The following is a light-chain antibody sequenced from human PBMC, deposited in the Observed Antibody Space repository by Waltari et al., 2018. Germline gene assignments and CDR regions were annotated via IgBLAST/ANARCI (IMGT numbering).Light chain of an antibody. Sequence: QLVLTQSPSASASLGASVKPTCTLSRGHSNYAIAWHQQQPEKGPRYLMKVNSDGSFMNGDGIPERFSGSSSGAERYLTISSLQSEDEADYYCQTWGTDIRGVFGGGTKLTVL. J-gene: IGLJ3*02. CDR3: QTWGTDIRGV. V-gene: IGLV4-69*01. CDR2: VNSDGSF. CDR1: RGHSNYA.